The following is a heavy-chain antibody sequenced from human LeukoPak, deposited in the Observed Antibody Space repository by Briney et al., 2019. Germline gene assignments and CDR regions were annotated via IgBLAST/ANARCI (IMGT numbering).Heavy chain of an antibody. J-gene: IGHJ4*02. CDR3: ATDPTTVTTLGYY. Sequence: ASVKVTCKVSGYTLTELSMHWVRQAPGKGLEWMGGFDPEDGETIYAQKFQGRVTMTEDTSTDTAYMELSSLRSEDTAVYYCATDPTTVTTLGYYWGQGTLVTVSS. CDR2: FDPEDGET. V-gene: IGHV1-24*01. CDR1: GYTLTELS. D-gene: IGHD4-17*01.